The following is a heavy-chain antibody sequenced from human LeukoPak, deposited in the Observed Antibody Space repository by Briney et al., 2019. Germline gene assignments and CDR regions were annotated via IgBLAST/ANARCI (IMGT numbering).Heavy chain of an antibody. CDR1: GFTFSSYG. J-gene: IGHJ4*02. CDR2: ISGSGGST. Sequence: PGGSLRLSCAASGFTFSSYGMSWVRQAPGKGLEWVSAISGSGGSTYYADSVKGRFTISRDNSKNTLYLQMNSLRAEDTAVYYCAKDSLNIVLMVYAIGYWGQGTLVTVSS. CDR3: AKDSLNIVLMVYAIGY. D-gene: IGHD2-8*01. V-gene: IGHV3-23*01.